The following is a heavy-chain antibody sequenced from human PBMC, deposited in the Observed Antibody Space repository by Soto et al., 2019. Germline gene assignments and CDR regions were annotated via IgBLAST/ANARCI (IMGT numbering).Heavy chain of an antibody. V-gene: IGHV4-39*01. CDR3: ARQVYGAYLGGTWLDP. J-gene: IGHJ5*02. CDR1: GDSISDTRYY. Sequence: PSETLSLTCSVLGDSISDTRYYWGWIRQSPEKGLEWIGSISHDGHAYYNPSLKSRVTLFADTSRNQFSLKMKSVTVADTALYFSARQVYGAYLGGTWLDPWGQGALVTVYS. CDR2: ISHDGHA. D-gene: IGHD4-17*01.